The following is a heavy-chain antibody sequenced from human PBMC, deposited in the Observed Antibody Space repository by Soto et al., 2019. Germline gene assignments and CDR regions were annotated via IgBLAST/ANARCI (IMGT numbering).Heavy chain of an antibody. D-gene: IGHD3-22*01. V-gene: IGHV4-31*03. CDR1: GGSISSGGYY. CDR2: IYYSGST. Sequence: ASETLSLTCTVSGGSISSGGYYWSWIRQHPGKGLEWIGYIYYSGSTYYNPSLKSRVTISVDTSKNQFSLKLSSVTAADTAVYYCASFSPYYYDSRYFQHWGQGTLVTVSS. CDR3: ASFSPYYYDSRYFQH. J-gene: IGHJ1*01.